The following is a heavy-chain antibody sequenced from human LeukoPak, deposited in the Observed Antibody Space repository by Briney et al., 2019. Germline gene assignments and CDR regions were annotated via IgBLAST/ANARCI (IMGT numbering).Heavy chain of an antibody. Sequence: PSETLSLTCAVYGGSFSGYYWSWIRQPPGKGLEWIGEINHSGSTNYNPSLKSRVTISVDTSKNQFSLKLSSVTAADTAVYYCARIYYYGSTDASDIWGQGTMVTVSS. J-gene: IGHJ3*02. CDR3: ARIYYYGSTDASDI. D-gene: IGHD3-10*01. V-gene: IGHV4-34*01. CDR1: GGSFSGYY. CDR2: INHSGST.